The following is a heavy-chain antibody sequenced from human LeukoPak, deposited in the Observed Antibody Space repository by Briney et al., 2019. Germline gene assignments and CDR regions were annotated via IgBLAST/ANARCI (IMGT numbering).Heavy chain of an antibody. Sequence: SETLSLTCTVSGGSISSSSYYWGWIRQPPGKGLEWIGSIYYSGSTYYNPSLKSRVTISVDTSKNQFSLKLSSVTAADTAVYYCARDGALGALDYWGQGTLVTVSS. V-gene: IGHV4-39*07. J-gene: IGHJ4*02. CDR1: GGSISSSSYY. CDR2: IYYSGST. CDR3: ARDGALGALDY. D-gene: IGHD1-26*01.